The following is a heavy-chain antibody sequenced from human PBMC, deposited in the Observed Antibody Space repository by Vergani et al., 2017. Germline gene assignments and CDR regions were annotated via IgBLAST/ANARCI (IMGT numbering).Heavy chain of an antibody. CDR2: INPNSGGT. CDR3: ANYYGSGSYWD. Sequence: QVQLVQSGAEVKKPGSSVKVSCKASGGTFSSYTISWVRQAPGQGLEWMGWINPNSGGTNYAQKFQGRVTMTRDTSISTAYMELSRLRSDDTAVYYCANYYGSGSYWDWGQGTLVTVSS. CDR1: GGTFSSYT. D-gene: IGHD3-10*01. V-gene: IGHV1-2*02. J-gene: IGHJ4*02.